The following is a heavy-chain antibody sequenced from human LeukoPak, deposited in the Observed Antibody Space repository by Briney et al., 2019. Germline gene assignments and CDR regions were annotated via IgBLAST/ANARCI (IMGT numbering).Heavy chain of an antibody. D-gene: IGHD2-15*01. J-gene: IGHJ4*02. CDR3: ARAPWVAATWDGYYFDY. CDR1: GGSISSYY. Sequence: SETLSLTCTVSGGSISSYYWSWIRQPPGKGLEWIGYIYYSGSTNYNPSLKGRVTISVDTSKNQFSLKLSSVTAADTAVYYCARAPWVAATWDGYYFDYWGQGTLVTVSS. CDR2: IYYSGST. V-gene: IGHV4-59*01.